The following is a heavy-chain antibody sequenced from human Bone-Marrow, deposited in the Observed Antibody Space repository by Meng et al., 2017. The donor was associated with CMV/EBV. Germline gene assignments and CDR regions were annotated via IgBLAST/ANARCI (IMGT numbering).Heavy chain of an antibody. CDR1: GYSFTSYW. V-gene: IGHV5-51*01. J-gene: IGHJ4*02. CDR3: ARRARRGHSYGYSDY. Sequence: SGYSFTSYWSGWVRQMPGKGLEWMGIIYPGDSDTRYSPSFQGQVTISADKSISTAYLQWSSLKASDTAMYYCARRARRGHSYGYSDYWGQGTLITVSS. D-gene: IGHD5-18*01. CDR2: IYPGDSDT.